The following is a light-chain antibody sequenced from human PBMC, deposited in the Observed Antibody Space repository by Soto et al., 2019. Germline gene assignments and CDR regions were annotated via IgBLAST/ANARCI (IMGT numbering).Light chain of an antibody. V-gene: IGLV1-44*01. J-gene: IGLJ3*02. CDR1: SSNIGSNA. CDR2: SDD. Sequence: QSVLTQPPSASGTPEQRVTISCSGSSSNIGSNAVSWYQHFPGTAPKVLIYSDDQRPSGVPDRFSGSKSGTSASLAISGLRAEDEADYFCAAWGDSLNTWVFGGGTKLTVL. CDR3: AAWGDSLNTWV.